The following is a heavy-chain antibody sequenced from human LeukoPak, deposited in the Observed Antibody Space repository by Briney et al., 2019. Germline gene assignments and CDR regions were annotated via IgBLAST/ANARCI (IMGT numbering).Heavy chain of an antibody. V-gene: IGHV1-69*04. CDR2: IIPILGIA. Sequence: SVKVSCKASGGTFSSYTISWVRQAPGQGLEWMGRIIPILGIANYAQKFQGRVTITADKSTSTAYMELSSLRSEDTAVYYCAREGKERYFDTPIDYWAREPWSPSPQ. D-gene: IGHD3-9*01. CDR1: GGTFSSYT. CDR3: AREGKERYFDTPIDY. J-gene: IGHJ4*02.